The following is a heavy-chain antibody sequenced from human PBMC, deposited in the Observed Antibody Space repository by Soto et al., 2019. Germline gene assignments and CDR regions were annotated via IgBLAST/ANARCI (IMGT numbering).Heavy chain of an antibody. V-gene: IGHV5-51*01. J-gene: IGHJ6*02. CDR1: GYTFTDYW. CDR2: IYPGDSDT. Sequence: PGESLKISCKGSGYTFTDYWIGWVRQLPGKGLEWMGIIYPGDSDTRYSPSFQGQVTITADKSTSTAYLQWNTLKASDTAMYYCARHISSFRYYYYAMDVWGQETTVTVSS. D-gene: IGHD6-13*01. CDR3: ARHISSFRYYYYAMDV.